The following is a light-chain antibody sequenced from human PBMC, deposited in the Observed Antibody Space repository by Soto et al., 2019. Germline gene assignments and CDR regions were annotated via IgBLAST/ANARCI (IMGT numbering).Light chain of an antibody. CDR3: QSYDSSLTGWV. Sequence: QAVVTQTPSVSGAPGQKITMSCTGSSSNIGAGYDVHWYQQVPGAAPRLLIYADNNRPSGVPDRFSASKSGTSASLAITGLQAVDEADYYCQSYDSSLTGWVFGGGTKLTVL. J-gene: IGLJ2*01. CDR1: SSNIGAGYD. V-gene: IGLV1-40*01. CDR2: ADN.